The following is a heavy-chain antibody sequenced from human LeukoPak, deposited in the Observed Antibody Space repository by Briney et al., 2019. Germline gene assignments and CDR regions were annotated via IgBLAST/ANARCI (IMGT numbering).Heavy chain of an antibody. D-gene: IGHD3-16*01. CDR3: ARDPHYDYVWGSSDY. CDR2: ISSSSSYI. V-gene: IGHV3-21*01. CDR1: GFTVSSNH. J-gene: IGHJ4*02. Sequence: GGSLRLSCAASGFTVSSNHMSWVRQAPGKGLEWVSSISSSSSYIYYADSVKGRFTISRDNAKNSLYLQMNSLRAEDTAVYYCARDPHYDYVWGSSDYWGQGTLVTVSS.